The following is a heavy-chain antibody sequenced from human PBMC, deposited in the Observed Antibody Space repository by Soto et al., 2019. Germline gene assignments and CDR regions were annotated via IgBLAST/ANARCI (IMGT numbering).Heavy chain of an antibody. J-gene: IGHJ4*02. V-gene: IGHV3-49*04. CDR1: GFTFSSYA. D-gene: IGHD2-15*01. Sequence: GGSLRLSCAASGFTFSSYAMSWVRQAPGKGLEWVGFIRSKAYGGTTEYAGSVKGRFTISRDDSKSIAYLQMNSMKTEDTAVYYCTREIIVVVVAATHYLFDYWGQGTLVTVSS. CDR3: TREIIVVVVAATHYLFDY. CDR2: IRSKAYGGTT.